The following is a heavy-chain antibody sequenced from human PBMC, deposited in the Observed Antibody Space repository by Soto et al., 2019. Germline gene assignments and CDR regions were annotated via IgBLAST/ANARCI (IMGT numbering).Heavy chain of an antibody. CDR1: GGSISSNHW. CDR3: ARGNLYYDILTGRLEHDAFDI. Sequence: SETLSLTCVVSGGSISSNHWWNWVRQPPGKGLEWIGEIFHSGGTNYDPSLKSRVTIPLDKSKNQFSLNLSSVTAADTAVYYCARGNLYYDILTGRLEHDAFDIWGQGTMVTVSS. J-gene: IGHJ3*02. CDR2: IFHSGGT. D-gene: IGHD3-9*01. V-gene: IGHV4-4*02.